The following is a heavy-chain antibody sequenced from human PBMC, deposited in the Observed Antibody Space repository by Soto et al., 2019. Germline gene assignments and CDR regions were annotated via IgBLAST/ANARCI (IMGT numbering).Heavy chain of an antibody. CDR2: ISSSGDGT. D-gene: IGHD3-3*01. Sequence: VGSRRISCAASGFTFHSYAMTWVRQAPWRGLEWVSIISSSGDGTYDVDSVKVRFTISRDNSRNTLNLQMNSLRAEHTALSYCAKNADFWSSAMDVWGQGTTPTVSS. CDR1: GFTFHSYA. V-gene: IGHV3-23*01. J-gene: IGHJ6*02. CDR3: AKNADFWSSAMDV.